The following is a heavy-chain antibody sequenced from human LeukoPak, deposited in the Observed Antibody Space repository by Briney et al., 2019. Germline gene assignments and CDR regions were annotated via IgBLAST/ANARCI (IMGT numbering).Heavy chain of an antibody. CDR3: ARLGGDSANWG. Sequence: GGSLRLSCAASGFTFSSYSMNWVRQAPGKGLEWVSYISSGSNTIYYADSVKGRFTISRDNAKNSLYLQMNSLRAEDTAVYYCARLGGDSANWGWGQGTLVTVSS. J-gene: IGHJ4*02. CDR1: GFTFSSYS. CDR2: ISSGSNTI. D-gene: IGHD2-21*02. V-gene: IGHV3-48*04.